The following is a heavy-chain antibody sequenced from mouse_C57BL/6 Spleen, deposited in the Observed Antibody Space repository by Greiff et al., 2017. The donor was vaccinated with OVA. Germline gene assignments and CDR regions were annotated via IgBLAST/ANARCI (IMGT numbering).Heavy chain of an antibody. V-gene: IGHV5-9-1*02. Sequence: DVQLVESGEGLVKPGGSLKLSCAASGFTFSSYAMSWVRQTPEKRLEWVAYISSGGDYIYYADTVKGRFTISRDNARNTLYLQMSSLKSEDTAMYYCTRYYSNYWYFDVWGTGTTVTVSS. CDR2: ISSGGDYI. D-gene: IGHD2-5*01. J-gene: IGHJ1*03. CDR1: GFTFSSYA. CDR3: TRYYSNYWYFDV.